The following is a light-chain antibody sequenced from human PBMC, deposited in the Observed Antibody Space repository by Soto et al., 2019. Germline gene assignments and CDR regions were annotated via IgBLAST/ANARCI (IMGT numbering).Light chain of an antibody. J-gene: IGKJ5*01. CDR1: QSVSSY. Sequence: EIVLTQSPATLSLSPGERATLSRRASQSVSSYLAWYQQKPGQAPRLLIYDASNRATGIPARFSGSGSGTDFTLTISSLEPEDFAVYYCQQRSNWPPRGTFGQGTRLEIK. V-gene: IGKV3-11*01. CDR3: QQRSNWPPRGT. CDR2: DAS.